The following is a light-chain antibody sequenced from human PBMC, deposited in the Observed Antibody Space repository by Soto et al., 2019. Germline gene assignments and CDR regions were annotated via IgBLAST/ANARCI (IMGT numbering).Light chain of an antibody. CDR2: GAS. CDR3: QQNHSVPIT. V-gene: IGKV1-39*01. Sequence: DIQMTQSPSSLSASVGDRVTISFRASHSINTYVNWYLQKPGKAPDLLIYGASTLLSGVPSRFSGGGSGTDFTLTITGLHLEDFGTYYCQQNHSVPITFGQGTRLEIK. J-gene: IGKJ5*01. CDR1: HSINTY.